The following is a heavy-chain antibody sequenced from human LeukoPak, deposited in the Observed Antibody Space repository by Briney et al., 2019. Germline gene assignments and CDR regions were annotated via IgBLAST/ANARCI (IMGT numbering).Heavy chain of an antibody. CDR3: SIRPLSEVSY. Sequence: GGSLRLSCAASGFTFSNYGMYWVRQVRQAPGKGLEWVAFIRNDGSNKYYADSVKGRFTISRDNSKNTLYLQMNSLRPEDTAVYYWSIRPLSEVSYWGQGTLVTVSS. CDR1: GFTFSNYG. J-gene: IGHJ4*02. CDR2: IRNDGSNK. V-gene: IGHV3-30*02.